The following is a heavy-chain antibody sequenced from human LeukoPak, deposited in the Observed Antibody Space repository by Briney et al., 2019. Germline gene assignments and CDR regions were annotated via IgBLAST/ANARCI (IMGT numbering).Heavy chain of an antibody. V-gene: IGHV1-18*01. CDR3: ARDARGAAAADDPLDI. J-gene: IGHJ3*02. CDR1: GYTFTSYG. CDR2: ISAYNGNA. Sequence: ASVKVSCKASGYTFTSYGISWVRQAPGLGLEWMGWISAYNGNANYAQKLQGRVTMTTDTSTSTAYMELSSLTSEDTAVYYCARDARGAAAADDPLDIWGQGTTVTVSS. D-gene: IGHD6-13*01.